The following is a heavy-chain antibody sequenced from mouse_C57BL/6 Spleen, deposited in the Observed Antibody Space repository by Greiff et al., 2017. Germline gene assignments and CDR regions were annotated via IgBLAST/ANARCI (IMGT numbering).Heavy chain of an antibody. D-gene: IGHD3-3*01. CDR3: ARKGRAVGFAY. J-gene: IGHJ3*01. CDR2: IYPGSGNT. V-gene: IGHV1-76*01. CDR1: GYTFTDYY. Sequence: QVQLQQSGAELVRPGASVQLSCKASGYTFTDYYINWVKQRPGQGLEWIARIYPGSGNTYYNEKVKGKATLTAEKSSSTAYMQLSSLTSEDSAVYCCARKGRAVGFAYWGQGTLVTVSA.